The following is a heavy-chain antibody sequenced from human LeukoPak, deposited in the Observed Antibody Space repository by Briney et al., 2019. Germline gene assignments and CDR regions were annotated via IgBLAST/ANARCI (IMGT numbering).Heavy chain of an antibody. CDR1: RFPFSSHA. CDR2: IGISGDRT. CDR3: ANEEVPNDY. V-gene: IGHV3-23*01. Sequence: GGSLRLSCEVSRFPFSSHAMSWVRQAPGRGLEWVSGIGISGDRTYYADSVQGRFTISRDNSKNTVFLHMDSLRVDDTAVYYCANEEVPNDYWGQGTLVTVSS. D-gene: IGHD4/OR15-4a*01. J-gene: IGHJ4*02.